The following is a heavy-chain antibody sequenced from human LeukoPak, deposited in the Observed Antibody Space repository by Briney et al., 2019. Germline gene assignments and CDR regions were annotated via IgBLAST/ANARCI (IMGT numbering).Heavy chain of an antibody. Sequence: GGSLRLSCAASGFTFSSYAMHWVRQAPGKGLEWVAVISYDGSNKYYADSVKGRFTISRDNSKNTLYLQMNSLRAEDTAVYYCAKGHDSSGYYEYYFDYWGQGTLVTVSS. D-gene: IGHD3-22*01. J-gene: IGHJ4*02. CDR2: ISYDGSNK. CDR3: AKGHDSSGYYEYYFDY. V-gene: IGHV3-30*04. CDR1: GFTFSSYA.